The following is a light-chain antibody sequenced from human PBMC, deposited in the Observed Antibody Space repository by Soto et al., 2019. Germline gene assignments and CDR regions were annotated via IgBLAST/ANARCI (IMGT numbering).Light chain of an antibody. CDR3: QQYHNWPIT. Sequence: EIVMRQSPATLSVSPWERATLSCMASQSVSSNLAWHQQKPGQAPRILMYDASTRATGIPARFSGSGSGTEFTLTISSLQSEDFAVYYCQQYHNWPITFGQGTRLEIK. J-gene: IGKJ5*01. V-gene: IGKV3-15*01. CDR2: DAS. CDR1: QSVSSN.